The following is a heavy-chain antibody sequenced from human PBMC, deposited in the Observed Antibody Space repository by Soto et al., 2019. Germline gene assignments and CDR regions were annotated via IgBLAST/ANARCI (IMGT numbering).Heavy chain of an antibody. D-gene: IGHD6-6*01. CDR1: GFTFDDYA. J-gene: IGHJ3*02. CDR3: AKGLGYSSWSLSFDT. Sequence: PGGSLRLSCAASGFTFDDYAMHWVRQAPGKGLEWVSGISWNSGSIGYADSVKGRFTISRDNSKNSLYLQMNSLRPEDTFFYYCAKGLGYSSWSLSFDTWGQGTMVTVSS. CDR2: ISWNSGSI. V-gene: IGHV3-9*01.